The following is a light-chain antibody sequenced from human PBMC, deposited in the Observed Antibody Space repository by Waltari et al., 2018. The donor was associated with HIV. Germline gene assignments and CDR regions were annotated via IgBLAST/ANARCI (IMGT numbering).Light chain of an antibody. Sequence: QSVLTQPPSASGTPGQTVTISCSGSSSNIGGNYVYWYQRLPGTAPKLPIYRNNQRPSGVPARFSGSKSGTSASLAISGHRSEDEADYYCASWDDSLSGWVFGGGTKVTVL. J-gene: IGLJ3*02. CDR2: RNN. CDR3: ASWDDSLSGWV. V-gene: IGLV1-47*01. CDR1: SSNIGGNY.